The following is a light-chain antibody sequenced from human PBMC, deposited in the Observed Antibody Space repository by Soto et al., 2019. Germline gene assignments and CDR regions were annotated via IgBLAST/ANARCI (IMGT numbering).Light chain of an antibody. CDR3: SLYISGSTYV. CDR2: EVN. J-gene: IGLJ1*01. Sequence: VLTQPPSVSGSPGQSVTISCTGTSSDVGSYNRLSWYQQPPGTAPKLIMYEVNTRPSGVPDRFSGSKSGSTASLTISGLQAEDEADYYCSLYISGSTYVFGTGTRSPS. V-gene: IGLV2-18*01. CDR1: SSDVGSYNR.